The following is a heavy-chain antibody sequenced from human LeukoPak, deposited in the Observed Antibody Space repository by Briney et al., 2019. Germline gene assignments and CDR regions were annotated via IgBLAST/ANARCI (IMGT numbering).Heavy chain of an antibody. D-gene: IGHD1-14*01. CDR1: GGSFSSYS. V-gene: IGHV4-34*01. Sequence: SETLSLTCEVSGGSFSSYSWNWIRQPPGKGLEWIAEISFTGNTHTGSTSYSTSLKSRVTISVDTPKNQFSLHLTSVTAADAGVYYCARGFSGFWEFDSWGRGTLVTVSS. CDR2: ISFTGNTHTGST. J-gene: IGHJ4*02. CDR3: ARGFSGFWEFDS.